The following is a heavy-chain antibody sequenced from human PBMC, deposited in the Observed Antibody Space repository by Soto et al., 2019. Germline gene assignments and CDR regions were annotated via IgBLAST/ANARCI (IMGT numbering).Heavy chain of an antibody. V-gene: IGHV3-23*01. J-gene: IGHJ4*02. CDR3: TRETVAGITGLDY. CDR1: GXNVGAFA. CDR2: ISVSDAFI. Sequence: LRLSFAASGXNVGAFAVNWVRQAPGKGLEWVSGISVSDAFIYYADSVRGRFSISRDASENILYLQMNSLRVDDTALYYCTRETVAGITGLDYWGPGTLVTVSS. D-gene: IGHD1-20*01.